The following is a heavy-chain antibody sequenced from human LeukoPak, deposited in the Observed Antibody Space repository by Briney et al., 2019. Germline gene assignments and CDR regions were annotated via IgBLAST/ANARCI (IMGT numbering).Heavy chain of an antibody. Sequence: GGSLRLSCAASGFTVSSNYMSWVRQAPGKGLEWVSVIYSGGSTYYADSVKGRFTISRDNSKNTLYLQMNSLRAEDTAVYYCARVTTTVTTWATGDYWGQGTLVTVSS. V-gene: IGHV3-66*01. D-gene: IGHD4-17*01. CDR2: IYSGGST. J-gene: IGHJ4*02. CDR1: GFTVSSNY. CDR3: ARVTTTVTTWATGDY.